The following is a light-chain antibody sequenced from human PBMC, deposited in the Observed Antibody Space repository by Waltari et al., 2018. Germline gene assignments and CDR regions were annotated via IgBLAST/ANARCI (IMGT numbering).Light chain of an antibody. V-gene: IGKV3-11*01. J-gene: IGKJ4*01. Sequence: EIVLTQSPVTLSLSPGKRNTLSCRASQSVSSYLAWYQQKPGQAPRLLIYDASNRATGIPARFGGSGSGTDFTLTISSLEPEDFAVYYCQQRINWPITFGGGTKVEIK. CDR3: QQRINWPIT. CDR2: DAS. CDR1: QSVSSY.